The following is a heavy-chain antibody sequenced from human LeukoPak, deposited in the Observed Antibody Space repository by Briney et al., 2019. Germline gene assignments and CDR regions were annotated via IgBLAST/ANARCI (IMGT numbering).Heavy chain of an antibody. CDR1: GFTFRSYS. Sequence: GGSLRLSCAASGFTFRSYSMNWVRQAPGKGLEWVSYISSSSSTIYYADSVKGRFTISRDNAQNSLYLQMNSLRDEDTAVYYCATRGIYRFDYWGQGTLVTVSS. CDR2: ISSSSSTI. V-gene: IGHV3-48*02. CDR3: ATRGIYRFDY. J-gene: IGHJ4*02. D-gene: IGHD3-16*01.